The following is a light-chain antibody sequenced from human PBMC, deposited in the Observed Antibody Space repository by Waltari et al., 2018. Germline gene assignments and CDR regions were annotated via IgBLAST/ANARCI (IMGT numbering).Light chain of an antibody. V-gene: IGKV1-12*01. CDR2: CVS. CDR3: QQGSTFPPT. CDR1: QDISRA. Sequence: EIQMTQSPSSVSASVGDRVTIPCRATQDISRALAWYQQKRGQAPNLLIYCVSTLQSGAPSRFSGSGSGTEFTLTISSLQPEDLATYFCQQGSTFPPTFGQGTKVEIK. J-gene: IGKJ1*01.